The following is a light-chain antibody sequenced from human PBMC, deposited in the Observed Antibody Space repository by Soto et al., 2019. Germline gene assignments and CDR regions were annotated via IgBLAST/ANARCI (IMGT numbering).Light chain of an antibody. CDR1: QSISSY. Sequence: DIQMTQSPSSLSASVGDRVTITCRASQSISSYLNWYQQKPGKAPKLLIYAASSLQSGVPSRFSGSGAGTDFTLTISSLQPEGFATYYCQHSYSTPHTFGQGTKLEIK. J-gene: IGKJ2*01. V-gene: IGKV1-39*01. CDR2: AAS. CDR3: QHSYSTPHT.